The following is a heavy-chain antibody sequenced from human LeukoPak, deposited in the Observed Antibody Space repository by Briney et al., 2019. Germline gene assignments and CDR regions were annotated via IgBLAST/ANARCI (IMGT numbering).Heavy chain of an antibody. V-gene: IGHV3-30*02. D-gene: IGHD1-26*01. Sequence: GGSLRLSCAASGFTFSSYGMHWVRRAPGKGLEWVAFIRYDGSNKYYADSVKGRFTISRDNSKNTLYLQMNSLRAEDTAVYYCCVGYPDYWGEGTLVTVS. CDR1: GFTFSSYG. CDR3: CVGYPDY. J-gene: IGHJ4*02. CDR2: IRYDGSNK.